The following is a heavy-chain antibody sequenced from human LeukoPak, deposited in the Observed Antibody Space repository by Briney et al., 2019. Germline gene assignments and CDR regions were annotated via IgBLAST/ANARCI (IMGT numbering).Heavy chain of an antibody. J-gene: IGHJ3*02. CDR2: MYHSGST. CDR3: AREYYDSNKAPAFDI. D-gene: IGHD3-22*01. V-gene: IGHV4-38-2*02. Sequence: SETLSLTCSVSGYSISSAYYWGWIRQPPGKGLEWIGTMYHSGSTNYNPSLKSRVTISVDTSKNQFSLKLSSVTAADTAVYYCAREYYDSNKAPAFDIWGQGTMVTVSS. CDR1: GYSISSAYY.